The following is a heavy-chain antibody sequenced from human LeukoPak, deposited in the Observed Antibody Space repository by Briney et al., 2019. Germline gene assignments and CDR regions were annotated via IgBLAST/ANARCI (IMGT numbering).Heavy chain of an antibody. V-gene: IGHV1-2*02. D-gene: IGHD3-22*01. CDR1: GYTFTGYY. J-gene: IGHJ4*02. Sequence: GASVKVSCKASGYTFTGYYMHWVRQAPGQGLEWVGWINPNSGGTNYAQKFQGRVTMTRDTSTSTAYMELSRLRSDDTAVYYCARGYYYDSSAHVGYWGQGTLVTVSS. CDR3: ARGYYYDSSAHVGY. CDR2: INPNSGGT.